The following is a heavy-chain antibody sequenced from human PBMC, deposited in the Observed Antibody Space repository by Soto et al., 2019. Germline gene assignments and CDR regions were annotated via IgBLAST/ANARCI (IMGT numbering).Heavy chain of an antibody. CDR2: ISYDGSNK. CDR3: ARDGSGWYGEYYFDY. Sequence: QVQLVESGGGVVQPGRSLRLSCAASGFTFSSYAMHWVRQAPGKGLEWVAVISYDGSNKYYADSVKGRFTISRDNSKNTLDLQMNRLRAEDTAVYYCARDGSGWYGEYYFDYWGQGTLVTVSS. V-gene: IGHV3-30-3*01. CDR1: GFTFSSYA. D-gene: IGHD6-19*01. J-gene: IGHJ4*02.